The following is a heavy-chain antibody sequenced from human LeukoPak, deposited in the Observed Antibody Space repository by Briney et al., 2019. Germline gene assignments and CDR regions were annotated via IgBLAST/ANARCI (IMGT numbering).Heavy chain of an antibody. D-gene: IGHD3-22*01. J-gene: IGHJ4*02. V-gene: IGHV3-11*01. CDR2: ISSSGSTI. Sequence: GGSLRLSCAASGFTFSSYAMSWIRQAPGKGLEWVSYISSSGSTIYYADSVKGRFTISRDNAKNSLYLQMNSLRAEDTAVYYCARRMGYYDSSGYSFDYWGQGTLVTVSS. CDR1: GFTFSSYA. CDR3: ARRMGYYDSSGYSFDY.